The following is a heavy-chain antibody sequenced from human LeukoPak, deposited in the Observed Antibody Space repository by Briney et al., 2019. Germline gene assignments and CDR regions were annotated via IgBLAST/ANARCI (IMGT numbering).Heavy chain of an antibody. Sequence: PGGSLRLSCAASGFTFSSYGMHWVRQAPGKGLEWVAFIRYDGSNKYYADSVKGRFTISRDNSKNTLYLQMNSLRTEDTAFYYCAKDSPSWYRHENYFDYWGQGTLVTVSS. V-gene: IGHV3-30*02. CDR2: IRYDGSNK. CDR3: AKDSPSWYRHENYFDY. D-gene: IGHD6-13*01. J-gene: IGHJ4*02. CDR1: GFTFSSYG.